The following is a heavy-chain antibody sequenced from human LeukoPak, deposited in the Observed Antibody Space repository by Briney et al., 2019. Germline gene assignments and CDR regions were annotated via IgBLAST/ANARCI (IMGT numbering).Heavy chain of an antibody. CDR2: IYHSGST. Sequence: SETLSLTCTVSRYSISSGYYWGWIRQPPGKGLEWIGSIYHSGSTHYKPSLKSRVIISIDTSKNQFSLKLGSVTPEDTALYYCARGGLVRGTLNSLIGFDIWDQGIMVTVSS. D-gene: IGHD3-10*01. J-gene: IGHJ3*02. CDR1: RYSISSGYY. V-gene: IGHV4-38-2*02. CDR3: ARGGLVRGTLNSLIGFDI.